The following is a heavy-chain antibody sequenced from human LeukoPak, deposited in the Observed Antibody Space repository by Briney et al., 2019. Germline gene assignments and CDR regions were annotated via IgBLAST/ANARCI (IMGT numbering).Heavy chain of an antibody. D-gene: IGHD5-24*01. CDR2: IYYSGST. CDR3: ARDLRASREMATITFFDY. V-gene: IGHV4-39*07. J-gene: IGHJ4*02. Sequence: SETLSLTCTVSGGSISSSSYYWGWIRQPPGKGLEWIGSIYYSGSTYYNPSLKSRVTISVDTSKNQFSLKLSSVTAADTAVYYCARDLRASREMATITFFDYWGQGTLVTVSS. CDR1: GGSISSSSYY.